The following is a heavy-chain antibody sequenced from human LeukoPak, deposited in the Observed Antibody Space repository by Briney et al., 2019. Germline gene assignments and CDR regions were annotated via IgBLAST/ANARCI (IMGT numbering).Heavy chain of an antibody. J-gene: IGHJ4*02. D-gene: IGHD1-26*01. CDR2: IYSSGST. Sequence: PSETLSLTCIVSGGSISSYYWSWIRQPPGQGLKWIGYIYSSGSTNSNPSLKSRVTISVDTSKSQFSLKMTSVTAADTAVYYCARQGSGGRAFDIWGQGTLVTVSS. V-gene: IGHV4-59*08. CDR1: GGSISSYY. CDR3: ARQGSGGRAFDI.